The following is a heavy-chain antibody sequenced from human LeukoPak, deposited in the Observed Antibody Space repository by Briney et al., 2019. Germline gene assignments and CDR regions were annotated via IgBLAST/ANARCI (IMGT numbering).Heavy chain of an antibody. J-gene: IGHJ5*02. CDR2: MNPNSGNT. V-gene: IGHV1-8*01. D-gene: IGHD2-15*01. Sequence: GASVKVSCKASGYTFTSYDINWVRQATGQGLEWMGWMNPNSGNTGYAQKFQGRVTMTRNTSISTAYMELSSLRSEDTAVYYCARELVVVAATDWFDPWGQGTLVTVSS. CDR1: GYTFTSYD. CDR3: ARELVVVAATDWFDP.